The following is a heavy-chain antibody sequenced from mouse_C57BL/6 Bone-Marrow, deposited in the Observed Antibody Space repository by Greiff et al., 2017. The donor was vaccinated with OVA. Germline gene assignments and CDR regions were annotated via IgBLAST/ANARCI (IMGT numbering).Heavy chain of an antibody. J-gene: IGHJ2*01. CDR2: INHDGSST. V-gene: IGHV5-16*01. D-gene: IGHD2-3*01. CDR3: AREGLLRGAYYFDY. Sequence: EVKVVESEGGLVQPGSSMKLSCTASGFTFSDYYMAWVRQVPEKGLEWVANINHDGSSTYYLDSLKSRFIISRDNAKNILYLQMSSLKSEDTATYYCAREGLLRGAYYFDYWGQGTTLTVSS. CDR1: GFTFSDYY.